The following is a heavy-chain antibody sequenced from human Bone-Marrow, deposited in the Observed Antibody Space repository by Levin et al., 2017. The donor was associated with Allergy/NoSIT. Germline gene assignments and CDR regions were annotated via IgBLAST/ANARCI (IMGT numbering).Heavy chain of an antibody. V-gene: IGHV4-39*01. D-gene: IGHD6-19*01. Sequence: SSETLSLTCTVSGGSISSSSSYWGWIRQPPGKGLEWIGSIYYSGKTYYNPSLKSRVTISGDTSKNQFSLKLTSVTAADTAVYYCARHAYSSAWYPGSGAFDIWGQGTMVTVSS. J-gene: IGHJ3*02. CDR3: ARHAYSSAWYPGSGAFDI. CDR1: GGSISSSSSY. CDR2: IYYSGKT.